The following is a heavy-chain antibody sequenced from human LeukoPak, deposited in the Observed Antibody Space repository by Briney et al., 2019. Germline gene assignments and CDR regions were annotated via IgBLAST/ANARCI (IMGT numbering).Heavy chain of an antibody. CDR3: ARGGGRDGYPFDY. J-gene: IGHJ4*02. D-gene: IGHD5-24*01. V-gene: IGHV3-11*05. CDR1: GFTFSDYY. CDR2: ISSSSSYT. Sequence: GGSLRLSCAVSGFTFSDYYMSWIRQAPGKGLEWVSYISSSSSYTKYADSVKGRFTISRGNAKNSLYLQMNRLRAEDTGVYYCARGGGRDGYPFDYWGQGTLVTVSS.